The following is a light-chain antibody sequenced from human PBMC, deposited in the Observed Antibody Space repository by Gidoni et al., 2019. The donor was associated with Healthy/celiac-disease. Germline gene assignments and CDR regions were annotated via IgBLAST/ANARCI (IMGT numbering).Light chain of an antibody. J-gene: IGLJ3*02. V-gene: IGLV2-14*01. Sequence: QSALTQPASVSGSPGQSTTIPCTGTSSDVGGYNYVSWYQQHPGKAPKLMIYEVSNRPPGVSNRFSGSKSGNTASLTISGLQAEDEADYYCSSYTSSSTLVFGGGTKLTVL. CDR3: SSYTSSSTLV. CDR2: EVS. CDR1: SSDVGGYNY.